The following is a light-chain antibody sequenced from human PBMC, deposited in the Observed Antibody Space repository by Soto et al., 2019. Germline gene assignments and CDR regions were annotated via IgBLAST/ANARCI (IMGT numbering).Light chain of an antibody. V-gene: IGKV2-28*01. CDR3: MQALQTPYT. CDR2: LGS. Sequence: DIVMTQSPLYLPVTPGEPASISCRSSQSLLHSNGYKFFDWYLQKPGQSPQLLIYLGSNRASGVPDRISGSESGTDFTLNISRVEAEDVGVYYCMQALQTPYTFGQGTKLEIK. J-gene: IGKJ2*01. CDR1: QSLLHSNGYKF.